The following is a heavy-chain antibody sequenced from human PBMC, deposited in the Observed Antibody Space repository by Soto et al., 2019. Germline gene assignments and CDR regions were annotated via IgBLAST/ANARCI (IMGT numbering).Heavy chain of an antibody. Sequence: PSDTLFRTSDNCGCPIRSRGYSWSWIRQPPGKGLECIGYIYHSGSTYYNPSLKSRVTISVDRSKNQFSLKLSSVTAADTAVYYCARGPPLLWWSQGTLVTVS. D-gene: IGHD2-21*01. CDR2: IYHSGST. CDR1: GCPIRSRGYS. J-gene: IGHJ4*02. CDR3: ARGPPLLW. V-gene: IGHV4-30-2*01.